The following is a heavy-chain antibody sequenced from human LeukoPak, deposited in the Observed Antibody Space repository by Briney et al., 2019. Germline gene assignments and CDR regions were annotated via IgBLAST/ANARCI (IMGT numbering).Heavy chain of an antibody. V-gene: IGHV1-2*02. CDR3: ARDYSSYYFDY. CDR1: GYIFTGYY. CDR2: INPNSGGT. D-gene: IGHD2-15*01. J-gene: IGHJ4*02. Sequence: ASVKVSCKASGYIFTGYYMHWVRQAPGQGLEWMGWINPNSGGTNYAQKFQGRVTMNRDTSISTAYMELSRLRSDDTAVYYCARDYSSYYFDYWGQGTLVTVSS.